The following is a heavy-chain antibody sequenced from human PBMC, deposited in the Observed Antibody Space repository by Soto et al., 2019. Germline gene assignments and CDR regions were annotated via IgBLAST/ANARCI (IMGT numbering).Heavy chain of an antibody. Sequence: QVQLVQSGAEVKKPGSSVKVSYKASGGTFSSYTISWVRQAPGKGLEWRGRIIPIRGKANYAQKFQGRGTITADKTTNTAYMELSSLRSEDTAVYYCARDGNGYISGWGQGTLVTVSS. V-gene: IGHV1-69*08. CDR3: ARDGNGYISG. J-gene: IGHJ4*02. CDR1: GGTFSSYT. CDR2: IIPIRGKA. D-gene: IGHD6-19*01.